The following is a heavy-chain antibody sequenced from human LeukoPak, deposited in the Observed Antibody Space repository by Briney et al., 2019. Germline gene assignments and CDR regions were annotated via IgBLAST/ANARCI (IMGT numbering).Heavy chain of an antibody. CDR2: IYHSGST. Sequence: PSETLSLTCTVPGGSISSGSYYWSWIRQPSGKGLEWIGYIYHSGSTYYNPSLKSRVTISVDTSKNQFSLKLSSVTAADTAVYYCARMVRFSYYFDYWGQGTLVTVSS. J-gene: IGHJ4*02. CDR1: GGSISSGSYY. V-gene: IGHV4-30-2*01. D-gene: IGHD3-3*01. CDR3: ARMVRFSYYFDY.